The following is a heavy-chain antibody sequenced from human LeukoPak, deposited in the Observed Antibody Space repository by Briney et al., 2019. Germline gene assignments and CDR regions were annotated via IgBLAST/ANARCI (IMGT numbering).Heavy chain of an antibody. Sequence: ASVKVSCKASGYTFTGYYMHWVRQAPGQGLEWMGWINPNSGGTNYAQKLQGRVTMTTDTSTSTAYMELRSLRSDDTAVYYCARDRGYNWNSFDYWGQGTLVTVSS. J-gene: IGHJ4*02. CDR1: GYTFTGYY. V-gene: IGHV1-2*02. D-gene: IGHD1-20*01. CDR3: ARDRGYNWNSFDY. CDR2: INPNSGGT.